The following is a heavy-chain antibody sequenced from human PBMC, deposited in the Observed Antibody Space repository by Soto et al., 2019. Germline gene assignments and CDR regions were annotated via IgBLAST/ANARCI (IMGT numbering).Heavy chain of an antibody. V-gene: IGHV4-31*03. CDR2: IYDSESA. CDR1: GESISSGGYY. CDR3: ARASSSSSAADY. D-gene: IGHD6-6*01. J-gene: IGHJ4*02. Sequence: QVQLQESGPGLVKPSQTLSLTCNVSGESISSGGYYWSWIRHHPVKGLEWIGYIYDSESAYYNPSLKSRVTISMDTSKNHFAMRLSSVTAADTAVYYCARASSSSSAADYWGQGTLVTVSS.